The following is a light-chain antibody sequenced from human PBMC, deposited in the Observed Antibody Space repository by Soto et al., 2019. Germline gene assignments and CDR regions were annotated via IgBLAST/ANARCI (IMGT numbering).Light chain of an antibody. Sequence: QSVLTQPPSASGTPGQRVTISCSGSSSNNGINYVYWFQQLPGTAPKLLIYRNNQRPSGVPDRLSVSKSGTSASLAISGLRPEDEADYYCAVWDESLRGYVFGTGTKVTVL. V-gene: IGLV1-47*01. J-gene: IGLJ1*01. CDR3: AVWDESLRGYV. CDR1: SSNNGINY. CDR2: RNN.